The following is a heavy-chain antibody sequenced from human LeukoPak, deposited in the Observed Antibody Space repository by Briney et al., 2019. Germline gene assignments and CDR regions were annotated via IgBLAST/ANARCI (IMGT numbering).Heavy chain of an antibody. Sequence: SETLSLTCTVSSGSISSSSYYWGWIRQPPGKGLEWIGSIYYSGSTYYNPSLKSRVTISVDTSKNQFSLKLSSVTAADTAVYYCARLPRDGYNLYYFDYWGQGTLVTVSS. V-gene: IGHV4-39*01. CDR2: IYYSGST. D-gene: IGHD5-24*01. J-gene: IGHJ4*02. CDR3: ARLPRDGYNLYYFDY. CDR1: SGSISSSSYY.